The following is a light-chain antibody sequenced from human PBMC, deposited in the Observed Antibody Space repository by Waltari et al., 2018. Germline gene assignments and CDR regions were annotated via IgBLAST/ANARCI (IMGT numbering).Light chain of an antibody. J-gene: IGKJ1*01. CDR2: DAS. CDR3: QHRANRPPWT. V-gene: IGKV3-11*01. CDR1: RSVNNF. Sequence: EIVMTQSPATLSFSSGDTATLSCRASRSVNNFLVWYQQKPGQAPRLVIYDASYRASGIPARFSGSGSGTDFTLTISSLEPEDFAVYYCQHRANRPPWTFGQGTKVE.